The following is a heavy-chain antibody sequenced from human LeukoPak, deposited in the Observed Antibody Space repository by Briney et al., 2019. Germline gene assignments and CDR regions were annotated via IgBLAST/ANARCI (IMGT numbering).Heavy chain of an antibody. CDR2: IKTDGSEK. CDR1: GFTFSNYW. V-gene: IGHV3-7*01. CDR3: ATYSSLNRREFQY. Sequence: GGSLRLSCEGSGFTFSNYWMGWVRQAPGKGLQWVANIKTDGSEKYYVDSVKGRFTISRDNAKNSLYLQMNSLRAEDTAVYYCATYSSLNRREFQYWGQGTLLTVTS. D-gene: IGHD3-22*01. J-gene: IGHJ1*01.